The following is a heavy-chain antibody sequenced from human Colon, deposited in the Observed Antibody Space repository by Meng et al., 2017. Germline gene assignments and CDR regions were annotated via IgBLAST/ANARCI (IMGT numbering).Heavy chain of an antibody. D-gene: IGHD5-18*01. CDR3: ARDHGYSYGLPLDY. CDR2: TYYRSKWYN. CDR1: GDSVSSKSAA. Sequence: QVQLQQLGRGLVKPSQPPSLTRAISGDSVSSKSAAWSWIRQSPSRGLEWLGRTYYRSKWYNEYAVSVKSRMTFNADTSKNQVSLQVNSVTPEDTAVYYCARDHGYSYGLPLDYWGQGILVTVSS. J-gene: IGHJ4*02. V-gene: IGHV6-1*01.